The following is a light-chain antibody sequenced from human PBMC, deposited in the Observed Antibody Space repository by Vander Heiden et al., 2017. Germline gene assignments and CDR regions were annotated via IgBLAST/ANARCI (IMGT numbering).Light chain of an antibody. Sequence: DVVMTQSPLSLAVTLGQPASISCRSTQSLVYGDGNTYLNWFHQRPGQSPRRLIYKVSNRDSGVPDRFSGSGSGTDFTLKITRVEAEDVGVFFCMQGTHWPPTWTFGQGTKVEIK. CDR1: QSLVYGDGNTY. CDR3: MQGTHWPPTWT. V-gene: IGKV2-30*01. CDR2: KVS. J-gene: IGKJ1*01.